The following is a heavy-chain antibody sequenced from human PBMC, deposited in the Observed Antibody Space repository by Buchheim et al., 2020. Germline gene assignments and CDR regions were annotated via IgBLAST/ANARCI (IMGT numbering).Heavy chain of an antibody. V-gene: IGHV3-30*03. J-gene: IGHJ4*02. CDR3: ARDRGLVGADGLFDY. D-gene: IGHD1-26*01. CDR1: GFTFSSYG. Sequence: QVQLVESGGGVVQPGRSLRLSCAASGFTFSSYGMHWVRQAPGKGLEWVAVISYDGSNKYYADSVKGRFTISRDNSKNTLYLQMNSLRAEDTAVYYCARDRGLVGADGLFDYWGQGTL. CDR2: ISYDGSNK.